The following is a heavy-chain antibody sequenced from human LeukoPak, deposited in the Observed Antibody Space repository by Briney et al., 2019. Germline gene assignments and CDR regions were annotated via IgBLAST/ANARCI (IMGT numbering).Heavy chain of an antibody. CDR2: IYYSGST. CDR3: ARDIVVPAAIWFDGYYYYGMDV. V-gene: IGHV4-59*01. J-gene: IGHJ6*02. Sequence: SETLSLTCTVSGGSISSYYWSWIRQPPGKGLEWIGYIYYSGSTNYNPSLKSRVTISVDTSKSQFSLKLSSVTAADTAVYYCARDIVVPAAIWFDGYYYYGMDVWGQGTTVTVSS. D-gene: IGHD2-2*01. CDR1: GGSISSYY.